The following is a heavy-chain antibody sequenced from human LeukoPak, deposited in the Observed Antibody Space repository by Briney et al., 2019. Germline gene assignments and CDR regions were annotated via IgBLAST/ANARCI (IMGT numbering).Heavy chain of an antibody. CDR3: ARGDDYVWGSFSIGFDY. CDR2: IWYDGSNK. V-gene: IGHV3-33*01. J-gene: IGHJ4*02. Sequence: PGGSLRLSCAASGFTFSSYGMHWVRQAPGKGLEWVAVIWYDGSNKYYADSVKGRFTISRDNSKNTLYLQMNSLRAEDTAVYYCARGDDYVWGSFSIGFDYWGQGTLVTVSS. D-gene: IGHD3-16*01. CDR1: GFTFSSYG.